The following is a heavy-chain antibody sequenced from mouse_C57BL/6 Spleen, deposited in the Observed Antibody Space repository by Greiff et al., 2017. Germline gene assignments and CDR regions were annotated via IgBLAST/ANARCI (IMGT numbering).Heavy chain of an antibody. Sequence: EVQLVESGGGLVKPGGSLKLSCAASGFTFSSYTMSWVRQTPEKRLEWVATISGGGGNTYYPDSVKGRFTISRDNAKNTLYLQMSSLRSEDTALYYCARLFITTVPGARDYWGQGTSVTVSS. J-gene: IGHJ4*01. CDR1: GFTFSSYT. D-gene: IGHD1-1*01. CDR3: ARLFITTVPGARDY. V-gene: IGHV5-9*01. CDR2: ISGGGGNT.